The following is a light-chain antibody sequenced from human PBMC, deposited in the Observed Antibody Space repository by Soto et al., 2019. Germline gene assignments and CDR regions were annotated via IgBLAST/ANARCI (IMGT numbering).Light chain of an antibody. CDR2: WAS. J-gene: IGKJ3*01. Sequence: DIVMTQSPDSLAVSLGERATINCKSSQSVLYSSNNKKYLAWYQQKPGQPPKLLIYWASTRESGVPDRFSVRGSVTDFTLTIRSLQAEDVEVYYCQQYYSTPFTFGPGTKVHIE. V-gene: IGKV4-1*01. CDR1: QSVLYSSNNKKY. CDR3: QQYYSTPFT.